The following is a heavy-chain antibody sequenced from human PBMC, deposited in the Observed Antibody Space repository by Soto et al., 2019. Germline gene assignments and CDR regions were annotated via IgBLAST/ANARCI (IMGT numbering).Heavy chain of an antibody. CDR3: GYYYDSSGYVY. V-gene: IGHV1-69*13. D-gene: IGHD3-22*01. J-gene: IGHJ4*02. Sequence: SVKVSCKASGCTFSSYAISWVRQAPGQGLEWMGGSIPITGTANYAQKFKGRVPITANESXRTAYMELSSLRSEDPAVDYCGYYYDSSGYVYWGQGTMVTVSS. CDR2: SIPITGTA. CDR1: GCTFSSYA.